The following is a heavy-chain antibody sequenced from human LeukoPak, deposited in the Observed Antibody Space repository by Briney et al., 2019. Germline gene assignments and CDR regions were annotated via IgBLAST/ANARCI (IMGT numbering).Heavy chain of an antibody. D-gene: IGHD3-22*01. CDR2: INPNSGGT. CDR1: GYTFTGYY. Sequence: ASVKVSCKASGYTFTGYYTHWVRQAPGQGLEWMGRINPNSGGTNYAQKFQGRVTMTRDTSISTAYMELSRLRSDDTAVYYCARLPVDYYDSSGYVPPWGQGTLVTVSS. CDR3: ARLPVDYYDSSGYVPP. J-gene: IGHJ5*02. V-gene: IGHV1-2*06.